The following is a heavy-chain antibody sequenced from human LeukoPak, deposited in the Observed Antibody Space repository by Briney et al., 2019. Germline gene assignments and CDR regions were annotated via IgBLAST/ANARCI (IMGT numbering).Heavy chain of an antibody. CDR1: GFTFSSYA. J-gene: IGHJ4*02. CDR3: AKALGATTAY. V-gene: IGHV3-30-3*01. Sequence: PGRSLRLSCAASGFTFSSYAMPWVRQAPGKGLEWVAVISYDGSNKYYADSVKGRFTISRDNSKNTLYLQMNSLRAEDTAVYYCAKALGATTAYWGQGPLVTVSS. CDR2: ISYDGSNK. D-gene: IGHD1-26*01.